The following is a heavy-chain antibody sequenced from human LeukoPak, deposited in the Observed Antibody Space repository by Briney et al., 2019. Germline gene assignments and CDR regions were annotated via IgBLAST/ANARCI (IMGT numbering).Heavy chain of an antibody. CDR2: IYHSGST. CDR3: ARGGSSSSWPFYY. D-gene: IGHD6-13*01. J-gene: IGHJ4*02. CDR1: GGSISSGGYS. V-gene: IGHV4-30-2*01. Sequence: SQTLSLTCAVSGGSISSGGYSWSWIRQPPGKGLEWIGYIYHSGSTYYNPSLKSRVTMSVDTSKNQFSLKLTSVTAADTAVYYCARGGSSSSWPFYYWGQGTLVTVPS.